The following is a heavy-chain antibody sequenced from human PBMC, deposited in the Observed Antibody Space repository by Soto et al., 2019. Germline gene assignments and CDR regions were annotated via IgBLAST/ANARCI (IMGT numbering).Heavy chain of an antibody. Sequence: GGSLRLSCAASGFTFSDYYMSWIRQAPGKGLEWVSYISGSGSYTNYADSVKGRFTISRDNAKNSLYLQMNSLRAEDSAVYYCASGPQQLVGCWGQGTLVTVSS. CDR2: ISGSGSYT. CDR1: GFTFSDYY. V-gene: IGHV3-11*06. J-gene: IGHJ4*02. CDR3: ASGPQQLVGC. D-gene: IGHD6-13*01.